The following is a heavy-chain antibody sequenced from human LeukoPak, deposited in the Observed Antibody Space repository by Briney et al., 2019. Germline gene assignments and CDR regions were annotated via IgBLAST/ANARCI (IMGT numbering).Heavy chain of an antibody. CDR3: ARDSKYDYVWGSYRPYFDY. V-gene: IGHV4-61*01. D-gene: IGHD3-16*02. J-gene: IGHJ4*02. CDR1: GYSISSGYY. Sequence: PSETLSLTCTVSGYSISSGYYWGWIRQPPGKGLEWIGYIYYSGSTNYNPSLKSRVTISVDTSKNQFSLKLSSVTAADTAVYYCARDSKYDYVWGSYRPYFDYWGQGTLVTVSS. CDR2: IYYSGST.